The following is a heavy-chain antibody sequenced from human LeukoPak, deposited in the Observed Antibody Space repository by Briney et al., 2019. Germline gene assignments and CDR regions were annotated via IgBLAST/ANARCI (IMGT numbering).Heavy chain of an antibody. Sequence: ASVKVSCKASGYTFTSYGISWVRQAPGQGLEWMGWISAYNGNTNYAQKLQGRVTMTTDTSTSTAYMELRSLRSDDTAVYYCAKGVYYDSSGHLGYWGQGTLVTVSS. V-gene: IGHV1-18*01. CDR3: AKGVYYDSSGHLGY. CDR1: GYTFTSYG. J-gene: IGHJ4*02. D-gene: IGHD3-22*01. CDR2: ISAYNGNT.